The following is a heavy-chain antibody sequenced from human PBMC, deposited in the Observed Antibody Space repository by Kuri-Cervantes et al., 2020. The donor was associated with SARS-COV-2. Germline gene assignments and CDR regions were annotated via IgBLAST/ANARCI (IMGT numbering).Heavy chain of an antibody. CDR1: GGSFSGYY. J-gene: IGHJ5*02. Sequence: SQTLSLTCAVYGGSFSGYYWSWIRQSPGKGLEWTGEISHSGSTNYNSSLKSRVTISIDTSKNQFSLRLSSVTAADTAVYFCARGCNRITIFGVVNIPAAENWFDPWGQGTLVTVSS. CDR2: ISHSGST. CDR3: ARGCNRITIFGVVNIPAAENWFDP. D-gene: IGHD3-3*01. V-gene: IGHV4-34*01.